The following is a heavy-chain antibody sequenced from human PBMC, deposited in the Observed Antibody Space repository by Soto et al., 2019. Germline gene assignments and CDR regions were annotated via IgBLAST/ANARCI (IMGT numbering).Heavy chain of an antibody. CDR1: GFTFTNAG. CDR3: TTSSRESSFDY. V-gene: IGHV3-15*07. Sequence: GGSLRLSCAASGFTFTNAGMNWVRQAPGKGLEWVGRIKGKIDGGTADYAAPVKGRFIISRDDSQNMMYLQMNNQKTDDTAVYYCTTSSRESSFDYWGQGTLVPVSS. CDR2: IKGKIDGGTA. J-gene: IGHJ4*02. D-gene: IGHD3-10*01.